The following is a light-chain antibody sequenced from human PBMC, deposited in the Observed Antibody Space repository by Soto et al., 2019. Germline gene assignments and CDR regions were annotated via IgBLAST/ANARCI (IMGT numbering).Light chain of an antibody. CDR2: GAS. Sequence: EIVLTQSPGTLSLSPGERATLSCRASQSFSSSYLAWYQQKPGQAPRPLIYGASSRATGIPDRFSGSGSGTDFTLTISRLEPEDFAVYYCQQFGSSPLWTFGQGTKVDNK. CDR3: QQFGSSPLWT. V-gene: IGKV3-20*01. J-gene: IGKJ1*01. CDR1: QSFSSSY.